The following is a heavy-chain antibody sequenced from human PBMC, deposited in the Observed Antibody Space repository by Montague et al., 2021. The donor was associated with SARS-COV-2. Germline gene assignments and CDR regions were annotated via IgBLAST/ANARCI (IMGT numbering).Heavy chain of an antibody. CDR1: GGSITRSDYY. CDR2: VHSSGTT. J-gene: IGHJ4*02. D-gene: IGHD2-21*01. Sequence: SETLSLTCSVSGGSITRSDYYWAWIRQAPGKGLDWIATVHSSGTTYSKTSLKSRAIKSIDTSKNQFSLTLKSVTAADTSVYFCARQVWRRDFDFWGQGKQVTVSA. CDR3: ARQVWRRDFDF. V-gene: IGHV4-39*01.